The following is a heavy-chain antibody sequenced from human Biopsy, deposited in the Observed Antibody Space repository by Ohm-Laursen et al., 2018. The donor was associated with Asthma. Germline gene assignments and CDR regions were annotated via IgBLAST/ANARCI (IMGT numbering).Heavy chain of an antibody. CDR1: GGSIISSSW. V-gene: IGHV4-4*02. D-gene: IGHD6-19*01. J-gene: IGHJ6*02. Sequence: TLSLTCTVSGGSIISSSWWSWVRQTPGKGLEWIGEIYHSGSTNYNPSLKSRVTISVDKSKNQFSLKLTSVTAADTAVYYCAKIYDRLVLYGMDVWGPGTTVSVS. CDR2: IYHSGST. CDR3: AKIYDRLVLYGMDV.